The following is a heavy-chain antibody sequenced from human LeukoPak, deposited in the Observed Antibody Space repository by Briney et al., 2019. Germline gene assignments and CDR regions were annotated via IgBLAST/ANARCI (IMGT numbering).Heavy chain of an antibody. CDR3: ARGRVSSSTWYSTYYYFFYMDF. J-gene: IGHJ6*03. V-gene: IGHV4-39*07. D-gene: IGHD4-11*01. CDR2: IYYSGST. Sequence: PSETLSLTCTVSGGSISSSSYCWGWIRQPPGKGLEWIGSIYYSGSTKFNPSLNGRVSISRDTSNNFFSLRLRSVTAADTAVYFCARGRVSSSTWYSTYYYFFYMDFWGKGTTVTVSS. CDR1: GGSISSSSYC.